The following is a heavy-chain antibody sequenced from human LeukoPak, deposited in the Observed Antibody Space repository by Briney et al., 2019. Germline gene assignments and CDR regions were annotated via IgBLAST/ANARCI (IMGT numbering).Heavy chain of an antibody. CDR2: IKQDGTEV. V-gene: IGHV3-7*01. J-gene: IGHJ4*02. Sequence: PGGSLRLSCAASQFSFSSYWMTWVRQAPGKGLEWVANIKQDGTEVYYLDSVKGRFTISRDNDKKSLYLQMNSLRAEDTAVYYCAKDGSGWYYDSSGYRTYYFDYWGQGTLVTVSS. CDR1: QFSFSSYW. CDR3: AKDGSGWYYDSSGYRTYYFDY. D-gene: IGHD3-22*01.